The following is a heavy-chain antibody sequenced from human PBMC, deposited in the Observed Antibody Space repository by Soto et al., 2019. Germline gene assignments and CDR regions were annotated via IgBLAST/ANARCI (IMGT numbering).Heavy chain of an antibody. CDR3: ARGGPLTTVTPSYQHYMDV. V-gene: IGHV1-8*01. Sequence: APVKVSCKASGYTFTSYDINWVRQATGQGLEWMGWMNPNSGNTGYAQKFQGRVTMTRNTSISTAYMELSSLRSEDTAVYYCARGGPLTTVTPSYQHYMDVWGKGTTVTVSS. CDR2: MNPNSGNT. J-gene: IGHJ6*03. CDR1: GYTFTSYD. D-gene: IGHD4-17*01.